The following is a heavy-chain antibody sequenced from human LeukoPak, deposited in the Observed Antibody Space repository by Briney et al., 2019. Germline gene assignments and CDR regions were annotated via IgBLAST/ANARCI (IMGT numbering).Heavy chain of an antibody. Sequence: PGGSLRLSCAASGFTFSSYAMSWVRQAPGKGLEWVSVIYSGGSTYYADSVKGRFTISRDNSKNTLYLQMNSLRAEDTAVYYCARDIAARAYGMDVWGQGTTVTVSS. J-gene: IGHJ6*02. D-gene: IGHD6-6*01. CDR1: GFTFSSYA. CDR3: ARDIAARAYGMDV. V-gene: IGHV3-53*01. CDR2: IYSGGST.